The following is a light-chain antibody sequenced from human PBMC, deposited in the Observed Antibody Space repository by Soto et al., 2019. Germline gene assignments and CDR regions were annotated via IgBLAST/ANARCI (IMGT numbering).Light chain of an antibody. CDR2: WAS. V-gene: IGKV4-1*01. CDR1: QSVVYSSNNKNY. CDR3: QQYNSAPQT. J-gene: IGKJ1*01. Sequence: DIVMTQSPDSLAVSLGERATINCRSSQSVVYSSNNKNYIAWYQQKPGQAPKLLLYWASTRASGVPDRFRGRGSGTDLTLTISSLQAEDVAVYYCQQYNSAPQTFGQGTKVEIK.